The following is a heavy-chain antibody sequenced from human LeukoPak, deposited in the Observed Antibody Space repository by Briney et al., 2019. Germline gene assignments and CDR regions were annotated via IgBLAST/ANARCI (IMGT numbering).Heavy chain of an antibody. CDR1: GFTFKNHA. V-gene: IGHV3-30*01. D-gene: IGHD5-24*01. Sequence: GRSLRLSCAASGFTFKNHAMLWVRQAPGKGLEWVAVIWYDGSNTYHADSVKGRFTISRDNSMDTVYVQMNSLRAEDTAVYYCARDKDATISSLMDHWGQGPLVTVSS. J-gene: IGHJ4*02. CDR2: IWYDGSNT. CDR3: ARDKDATISSLMDH.